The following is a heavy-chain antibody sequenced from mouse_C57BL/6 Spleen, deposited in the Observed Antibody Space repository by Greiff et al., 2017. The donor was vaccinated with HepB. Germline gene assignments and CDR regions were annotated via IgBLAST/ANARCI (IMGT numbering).Heavy chain of an antibody. Sequence: QVQLQQSEAELVRPGASVKLSCKASGYTFTDYYINWVKQRPGQGLEWIARIYPGSGNTYYNEKFKGKATLTAEKSSSTAYMQLSSLTSEDSAVYFCARGGYYGSSYGYFDVWGTGTTVTVSS. J-gene: IGHJ1*03. CDR1: GYTFTDYY. V-gene: IGHV1-76*01. D-gene: IGHD1-1*01. CDR2: IYPGSGNT. CDR3: ARGGYYGSSYGYFDV.